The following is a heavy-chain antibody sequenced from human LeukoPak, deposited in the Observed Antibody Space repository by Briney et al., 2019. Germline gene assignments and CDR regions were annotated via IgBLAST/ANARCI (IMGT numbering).Heavy chain of an antibody. CDR1: GFTFSSYA. Sequence: PGGSLRLSCSASGFTFSSYAMHWVRQAPGKGLEYDSAISSNGGSTYYADSVKGRFTISRDNSKNTVSLQMNNLRAEDTAVYYCVTFYETYWGRGTLVTVSS. J-gene: IGHJ4*02. CDR3: VTFYETY. D-gene: IGHD2/OR15-2a*01. CDR2: ISSNGGST. V-gene: IGHV3-64D*06.